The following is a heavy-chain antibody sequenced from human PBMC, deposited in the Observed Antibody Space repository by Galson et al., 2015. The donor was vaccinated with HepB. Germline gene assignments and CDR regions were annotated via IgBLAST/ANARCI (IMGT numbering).Heavy chain of an antibody. Sequence: SCKASGGTFSSYTISWVRQAPGQGLEWMGRIIPILGIANYAQKFQGRVTITADKSTSTAYMELSSLRSEDTAVYYCARGGSGGNWFDPWGQGTLVTVSS. CDR3: ARGGSGGNWFDP. V-gene: IGHV1-69*02. D-gene: IGHD3-10*01. J-gene: IGHJ5*02. CDR1: GGTFSSYT. CDR2: IIPILGIA.